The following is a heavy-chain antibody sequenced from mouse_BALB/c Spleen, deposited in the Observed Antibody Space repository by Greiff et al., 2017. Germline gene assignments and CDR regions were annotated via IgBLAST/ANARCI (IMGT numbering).Heavy chain of an antibody. CDR1: GFSLSTSGMG. CDR2: IWWDDDK. D-gene: IGHD2-14*01. CDR3: ARSAYYRYDKEYYYAMDY. Sequence: QVTLKVSGPGILKPSQTLSLTCSFSGFSLSTSGMGVGWIRQPSGKGLEWLAHIWWDDDKYYNPSLKSQLTISKDTSRNQVFLKITSVDTADTATYYCARSAYYRYDKEYYYAMDYWGQGTSVTVSS. V-gene: IGHV8-8*01. J-gene: IGHJ4*01.